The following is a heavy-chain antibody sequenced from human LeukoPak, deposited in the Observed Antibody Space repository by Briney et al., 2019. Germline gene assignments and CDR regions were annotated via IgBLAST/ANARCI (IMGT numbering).Heavy chain of an antibody. CDR2: IYTSGST. Sequence: PSQTLSLTCTVSGGSISSGSYYWSWIRQPAGKGREWIGRIYTSGSTNYNPSLKSRVTISVDTSKNQFSLKLSSVTAADTAVYYCASTVAGKLYNWFDPWGQGTLVTVSS. CDR3: ASTVAGKLYNWFDP. J-gene: IGHJ5*02. V-gene: IGHV4-61*02. CDR1: GGSISSGSYY. D-gene: IGHD6-19*01.